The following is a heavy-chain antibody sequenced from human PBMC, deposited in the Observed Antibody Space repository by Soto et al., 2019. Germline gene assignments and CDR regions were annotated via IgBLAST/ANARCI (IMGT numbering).Heavy chain of an antibody. CDR2: IYHSGST. CDR3: ARSIPYYYDSSGYRAWYFDL. D-gene: IGHD3-22*01. V-gene: IGHV4-4*02. Sequence: QVQLQESGPGLVKPSRTLSLTCAVSGGSISSSNWWSWVRQPPGKGLEWIGEIYHSGSTNYNPSLKSRVTISVDKSKNQFSLKLSSVTAADTAVYYCARSIPYYYDSSGYRAWYFDLWGRGTLVTVSS. J-gene: IGHJ2*01. CDR1: GGSISSSNW.